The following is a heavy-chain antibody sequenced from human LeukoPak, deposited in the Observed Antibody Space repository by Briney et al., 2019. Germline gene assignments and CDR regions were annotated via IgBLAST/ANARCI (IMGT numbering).Heavy chain of an antibody. CDR2: LNPSGGRT. D-gene: IGHD5-18*01. Sequence: ASVKVSCKASGYTFTSYYMNWVRQAPGQGLEWMGVLNPSGGRTSYAQKFQGRVTMTRDTSASTVYMELSSLRSEDTAVYYCARGGGYTYGPLDYWGQGTLVTVSS. CDR1: GYTFTSYY. J-gene: IGHJ4*02. V-gene: IGHV1-46*01. CDR3: ARGGGYTYGPLDY.